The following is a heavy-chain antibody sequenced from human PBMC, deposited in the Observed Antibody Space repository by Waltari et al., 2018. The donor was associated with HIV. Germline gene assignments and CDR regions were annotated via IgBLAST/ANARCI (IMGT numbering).Heavy chain of an antibody. Sequence: QVHLQESGPGLVKPSDTLYLTCIVSGGALVSTKCWPWVCQSPTTGLDWTGEMDRDGNREYKPPLGGRVALAIDRSKNQFFLTLTSVTAADTAIYFCTRDLFGAEETTVGTSAAGDHWGRGLVVSVSA. CDR1: GGALVSTKC. CDR3: TRDLFGAEETTVGTSAAGDH. CDR2: MDRDGNR. V-gene: IGHV4-4*02. D-gene: IGHD3-10*02. J-gene: IGHJ4*02.